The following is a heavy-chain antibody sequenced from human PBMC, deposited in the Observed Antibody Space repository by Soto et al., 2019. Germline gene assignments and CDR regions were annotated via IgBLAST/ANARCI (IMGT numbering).Heavy chain of an antibody. D-gene: IGHD6-13*01. CDR2: ISAYNGNT. CDR1: GYTFTSYG. CDR3: AIVLGGPLAAAGTNDY. V-gene: IGHV1-18*01. J-gene: IGHJ4*02. Sequence: QVQLVQSGAEVKKPGASVKVSCKASGYTFTSYGISWVRQAPGQGLEWMGWISAYNGNTNYAQKLQGRVAMTTDTSTSTAYMELRSLRSDDTAGYYCAIVLGGPLAAAGTNDYWGQGTLVTVSS.